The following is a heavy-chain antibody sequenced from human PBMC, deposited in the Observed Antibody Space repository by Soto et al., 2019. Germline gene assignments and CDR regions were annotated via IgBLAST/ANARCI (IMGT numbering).Heavy chain of an antibody. J-gene: IGHJ4*02. V-gene: IGHV1-46*03. CDR2: INPSGGST. CDR3: ARGGAFIGYCSGGSCYGLDY. D-gene: IGHD2-15*01. Sequence: QVQLVQSGADVKKPGASVKVSCKASGYTFTSYYMHWVRQAPGQGLEWMGIINPSGGSTSYAQKLPGRVTMTRDTSTSTVYMELSSLRSEDTAVYYCARGGAFIGYCSGGSCYGLDYWGQGTLVTVSS. CDR1: GYTFTSYY.